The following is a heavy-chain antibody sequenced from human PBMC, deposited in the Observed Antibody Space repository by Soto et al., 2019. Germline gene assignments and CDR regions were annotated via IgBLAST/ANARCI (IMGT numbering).Heavy chain of an antibody. J-gene: IGHJ6*02. CDR1: GFTFSSYA. CDR2: ISYDGSNK. V-gene: IGHV3-30-3*01. D-gene: IGHD3-16*02. Sequence: QVQLVESGGGVVQPGRSLRLSCAASGFTFSSYAMHWVRQAPGKGLEWVAVISYDGSNKYYADYVKGRFTISRDNSKNTLYLQMNSLRAEDTAVYYCARSAAVIARLDYYYGMDVWGQGTTVTVSS. CDR3: ARSAAVIARLDYYYGMDV.